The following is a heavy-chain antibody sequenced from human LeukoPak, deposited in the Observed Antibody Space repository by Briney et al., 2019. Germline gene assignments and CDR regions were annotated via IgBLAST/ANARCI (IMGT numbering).Heavy chain of an antibody. CDR1: GASITSDY. CDR2: IHNSGRT. V-gene: IGHV4-59*01. CDR3: ARARGSSAFDP. Sequence: PSETLSLTCTVSGASITSDYWSWIRQPPGKGLEWIGYIHNSGRTNYNPSLKSRVTISVDTSKNQFSLKLSSVTAADTAVYYCARARGSSAFDPWGQGTLVTVSS. J-gene: IGHJ5*02. D-gene: IGHD6-13*01.